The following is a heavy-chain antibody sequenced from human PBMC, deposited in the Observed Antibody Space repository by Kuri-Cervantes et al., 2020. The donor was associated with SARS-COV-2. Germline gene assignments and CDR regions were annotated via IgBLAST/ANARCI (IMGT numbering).Heavy chain of an antibody. J-gene: IGHJ4*02. CDR2: INSDGSST. CDR3: ARAFLRGGSDY. CDR1: GFTFSSYW. D-gene: IGHD1-26*01. Sequence: GVSLRLSCAASGFTFSSYWMHWVRQAPGKGLVWVSRINSDGSSTSYADSVKGRFTISRDNAKNTLYLQMNSLRAEDTAVYYCARAFLRGGSDYWGQGTLVTVSS. V-gene: IGHV3-74*01.